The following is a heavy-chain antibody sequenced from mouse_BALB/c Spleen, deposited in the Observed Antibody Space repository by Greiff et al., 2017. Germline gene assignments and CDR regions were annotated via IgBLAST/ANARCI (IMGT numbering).Heavy chain of an antibody. CDR2: ISSGSSTI. CDR3: ARDDAMAN. J-gene: IGHJ4*01. Sequence: EVQVVESGGGLVQPGGSRKLSCAASGFTFSSFGMLWVRQAPGKGLEWVAYISSGSSTISYADTVKGRFPISRDNPQNTLFLQMTSLRSEDTAMYYCARDDAMANWGQGTSVTVSS. V-gene: IGHV5-17*02. CDR1: GFTFSSFG.